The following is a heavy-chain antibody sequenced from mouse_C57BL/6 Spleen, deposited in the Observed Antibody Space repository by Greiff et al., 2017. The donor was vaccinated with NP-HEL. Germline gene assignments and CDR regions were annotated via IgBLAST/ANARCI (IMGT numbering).Heavy chain of an antibody. D-gene: IGHD1-1*01. J-gene: IGHJ1*03. Sequence: EVHLVESGGGLVKPGGSLKLSCAASGFTFSSYAMSWVRQTPEKRLEWVATISDGGSYTYYPDNVKGRFTISRDNAKNNLYLQMSHLKSEDTAMYYCASWGDYYGSSYGWYFDVWGTGTTVTVSS. CDR2: ISDGGSYT. CDR3: ASWGDYYGSSYGWYFDV. CDR1: GFTFSSYA. V-gene: IGHV5-4*01.